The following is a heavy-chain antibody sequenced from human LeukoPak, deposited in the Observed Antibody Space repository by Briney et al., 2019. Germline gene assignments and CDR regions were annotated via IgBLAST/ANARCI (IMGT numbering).Heavy chain of an antibody. CDR1: GGSISSYY. D-gene: IGHD3-3*01. CDR2: IKQDGSEK. CDR3: ARVPYDFWSGYVLFYYYMDV. Sequence: PSETLSLTCTVSGGSISSYYWSWVRQAPGKGLEWVANIKQDGSEKYYVDSVKGRFTISRDNAKNSLYLQMNSLRAEDTAVYYCARVPYDFWSGYVLFYYYMDVWGKGTTVTASS. V-gene: IGHV3-7*01. J-gene: IGHJ6*03.